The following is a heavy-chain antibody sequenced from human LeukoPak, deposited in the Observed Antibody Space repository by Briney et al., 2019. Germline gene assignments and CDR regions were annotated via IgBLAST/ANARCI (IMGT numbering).Heavy chain of an antibody. CDR3: ARLCLEITMIVVVFMPPQAWFDP. CDR2: INHSGST. Sequence: SETLSLTCAVYGGSFSGYYWSWIRQPPGKGLEWIGEINHSGSTNYNPSLKSRVTISVDTSKNQFSLKLSSVTAADTAIYYCARLCLEITMIVVVFMPPQAWFDPWGQGTLVTVSS. V-gene: IGHV4-34*01. J-gene: IGHJ5*02. D-gene: IGHD3-22*01. CDR1: GGSFSGYY.